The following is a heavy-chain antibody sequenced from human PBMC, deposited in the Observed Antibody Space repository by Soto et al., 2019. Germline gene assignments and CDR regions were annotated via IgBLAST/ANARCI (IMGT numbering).Heavy chain of an antibody. Sequence: GESLEISCKGSGYSFTSYWIGWVRQMPGKGLEWMGIIYPGDSDTRYSPSFQGQVTISADKSISTAYLQWSSLKASDTAMYYCARQAYYYDSGAYYGMDVWGQGTTVTVS. J-gene: IGHJ6*02. D-gene: IGHD3-22*01. CDR3: ARQAYYYDSGAYYGMDV. CDR2: IYPGDSDT. V-gene: IGHV5-51*01. CDR1: GYSFTSYW.